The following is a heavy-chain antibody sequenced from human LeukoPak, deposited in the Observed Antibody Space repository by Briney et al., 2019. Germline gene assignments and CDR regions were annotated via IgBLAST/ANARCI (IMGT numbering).Heavy chain of an antibody. V-gene: IGHV3-30*04. CDR1: EFTFISYA. Sequence: GGSLRLSCAASEFTFISYAVHWVRQAPGKGLEWVALISYDGSNKYYADSVKGRFTISRDNAKNTLYLQMSSLRAEDTAVYYCAKDRVGAILYFDYWGQGTLVTVSS. CDR3: AKDRVGAILYFDY. CDR2: ISYDGSNK. D-gene: IGHD1-26*01. J-gene: IGHJ4*02.